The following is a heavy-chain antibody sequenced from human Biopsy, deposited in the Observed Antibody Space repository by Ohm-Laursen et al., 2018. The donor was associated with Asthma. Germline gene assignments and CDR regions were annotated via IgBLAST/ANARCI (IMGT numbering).Heavy chain of an antibody. V-gene: IGHV3-23*01. D-gene: IGHD3-22*01. CDR2: ISGSGGST. CDR1: GFTFSHYG. CDR3: AKGYYYDSSGFDY. Sequence: GSLRLSCSAPGFTFSHYGMHWVRQAPGKGLEWVSAISGSGGSTYYADSVKGRFTISRDNSKNTLYLQMNSLRAEDTAVYYCAKGYYYDSSGFDYWGQGTLVTVSS. J-gene: IGHJ4*02.